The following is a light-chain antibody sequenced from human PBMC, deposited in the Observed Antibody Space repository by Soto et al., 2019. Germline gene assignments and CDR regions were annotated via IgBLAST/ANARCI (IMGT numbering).Light chain of an antibody. Sequence: QSVLTQPPSVSGAPGQRVTISCTGSSSNIGAGYDVQWYQQLPGAAPKLLIFGNSNRPSGVPDRFSGSRSGTSASLAITGLQPEDEADYFCQSYDISLSVSVIFGGGTKLTVL. V-gene: IGLV1-40*01. J-gene: IGLJ2*01. CDR2: GNS. CDR1: SSNIGAGYD. CDR3: QSYDISLSVSVI.